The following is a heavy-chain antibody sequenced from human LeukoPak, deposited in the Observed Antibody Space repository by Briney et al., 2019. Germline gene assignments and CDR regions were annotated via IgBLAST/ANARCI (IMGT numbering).Heavy chain of an antibody. D-gene: IGHD3-22*01. Sequence: KPSETLSLTCAVYGGSFSGYYWSWIRQPPGKGLEWIGEINHSGSTNYNPSLKSRVTISVDTSKNQFSLQLNSVTPEDTAVYYCAREVGGYDSSGFYRPFDYWGQGTLVTVSS. J-gene: IGHJ4*02. CDR2: INHSGST. CDR3: AREVGGYDSSGFYRPFDY. CDR1: GGSFSGYY. V-gene: IGHV4-34*01.